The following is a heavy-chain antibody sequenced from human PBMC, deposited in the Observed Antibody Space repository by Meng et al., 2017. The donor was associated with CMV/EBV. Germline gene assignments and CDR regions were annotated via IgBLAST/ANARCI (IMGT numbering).Heavy chain of an antibody. J-gene: IGHJ6*02. V-gene: IGHV3-30-3*01. Sequence: GGSLRLSCAASGFTFSSYALHWVRQAPGKGLEWVAVISYDGSNKYYADPVKGRFTISRDNSKNTLYLQMNSLRAEDTAVYYCARDLMDGSRWYSLGYYYYGMDVWGQGTTVTVSS. CDR1: GFTFSSYA. D-gene: IGHD6-13*01. CDR3: ARDLMDGSRWYSLGYYYYGMDV. CDR2: ISYDGSNK.